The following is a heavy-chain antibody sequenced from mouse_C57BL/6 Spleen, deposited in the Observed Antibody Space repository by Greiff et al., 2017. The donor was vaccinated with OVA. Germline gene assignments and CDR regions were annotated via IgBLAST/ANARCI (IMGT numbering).Heavy chain of an antibody. V-gene: IGHV5-17*01. CDR3: AQGSWFAY. CDR1: GFTFRDYG. Sequence: DVQLVESGGGLVKSGGSLKLSCAASGFTFRDYGMHWVRQAPEKGLEWVAYISSGSSTIYYADTVKGRFTISRDNAKNTLFLQMTSLRSGDTAMYYCAQGSWFAYWGQGTLVTVSA. J-gene: IGHJ3*01. CDR2: ISSGSSTI.